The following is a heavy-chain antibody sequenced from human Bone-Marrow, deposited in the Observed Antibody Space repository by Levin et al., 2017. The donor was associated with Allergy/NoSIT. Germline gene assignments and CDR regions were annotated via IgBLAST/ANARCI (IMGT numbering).Heavy chain of an antibody. J-gene: IGHJ5*02. CDR1: GGTFSSYA. Sequence: SVKVSCKASGGTFSSYAISWVRQAPGQGLEWMGGIIPIFGTANYAQKFQGRVTITADESTSTAYMELSSLRSEDTAVYYCARECGGRGHVDRFDPWGQGTLVTVSS. V-gene: IGHV1-69*13. CDR3: ARECGGRGHVDRFDP. CDR2: IIPIFGTA. D-gene: IGHD2-21*01.